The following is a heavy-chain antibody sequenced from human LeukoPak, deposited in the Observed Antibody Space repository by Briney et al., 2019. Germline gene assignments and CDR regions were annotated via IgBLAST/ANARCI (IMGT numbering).Heavy chain of an antibody. CDR2: IYTGGNT. CDR1: GFTVDSNY. Sequence: GGSLRLSCAASGFTVDSNYLSWVRQAPGKGLEWVSTIYTGGNTYYAASVKGRFTISRDFSKNTVFLHMNSLRAEDTAVYYCARDGGGPDAFDIWGQGTMVTVSS. J-gene: IGHJ3*02. CDR3: ARDGGGPDAFDI. V-gene: IGHV3-53*01.